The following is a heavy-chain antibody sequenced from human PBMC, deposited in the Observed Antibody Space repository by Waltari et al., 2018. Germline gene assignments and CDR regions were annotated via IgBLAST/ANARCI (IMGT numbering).Heavy chain of an antibody. CDR3: AKGGTMVRGVIWH. Sequence: EVQLLESGGGLVQHGGSLSLSCAASGFPFSCSSMGWFPQAPGKGLEWVSAISGSGGSTYYADSVKGRFTISRDNSKNTLYLQMNSLRAEDTAVYYCAKGGTMVRGVIWHWGQGTLVTVSS. CDR1: GFPFSCSS. J-gene: IGHJ1*01. CDR2: ISGSGGST. V-gene: IGHV3-23*01. D-gene: IGHD3-10*01.